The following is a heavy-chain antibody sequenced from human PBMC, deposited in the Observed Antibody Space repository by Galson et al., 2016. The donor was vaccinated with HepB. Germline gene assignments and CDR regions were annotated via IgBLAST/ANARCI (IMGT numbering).Heavy chain of an antibody. D-gene: IGHD6-19*01. J-gene: IGHJ4*02. CDR2: TYYRAKWYN. V-gene: IGHV6-1*01. CDR3: AREYSTGYYERFLAKRARRGFDY. Sequence: AISGDSVSSNSAAWNWIRQSPSRGLEWLGRTYYRAKWYNDYAVSVKSRITTNVDTSKNQFSLQLNSVTPEDTAVYYCAREYSTGYYERFLAKRARRGFDYWGQGTLVTVSS. CDR1: GDSVSSNSAA.